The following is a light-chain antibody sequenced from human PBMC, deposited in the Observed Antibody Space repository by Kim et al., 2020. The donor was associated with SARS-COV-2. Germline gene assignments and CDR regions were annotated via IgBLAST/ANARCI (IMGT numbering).Light chain of an antibody. Sequence: SVSPGQTASITCSGDKLGDKYACWYQQKPGQSPVLVIYQDNKQPSGIPERFSGSNSGNTATLTISGTQAMDEADYYCQAWDSSTGVFGTGTKVTVL. CDR3: QAWDSSTGV. J-gene: IGLJ1*01. V-gene: IGLV3-1*01. CDR2: QDN. CDR1: KLGDKY.